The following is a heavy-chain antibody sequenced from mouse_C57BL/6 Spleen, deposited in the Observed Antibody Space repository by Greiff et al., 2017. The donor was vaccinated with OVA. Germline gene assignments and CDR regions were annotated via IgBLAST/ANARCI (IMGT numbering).Heavy chain of an antibody. CDR1: GYTFTSYW. Sequence: QVQLQQPGAELVKPGASVKLSCKASGYTFTSYWITWVKQRPGQGLEWIGDIYPGSGSTNYNEKFKSKATLTVDTSSSTAYMQLSSLTSEDSAVYYDARYYDYDGAWFAYWGQGTLVTVSA. J-gene: IGHJ3*01. D-gene: IGHD2-4*01. CDR2: IYPGSGST. CDR3: ARYYDYDGAWFAY. V-gene: IGHV1-55*01.